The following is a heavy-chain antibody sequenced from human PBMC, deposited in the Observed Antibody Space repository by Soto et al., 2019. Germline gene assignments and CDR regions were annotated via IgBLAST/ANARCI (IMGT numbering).Heavy chain of an antibody. CDR3: ARGMVRGVTRGWFDP. CDR1: GGSISSGGYY. V-gene: IGHV4-31*03. D-gene: IGHD3-10*01. Sequence: QVQLQESGPGLVKPSQTLSLTCTVSGGSISSGGYYWSWIRQHPRKGLEWIGYIYYSGSTYYNPSLKSRVTISVDTSKNQFSLKLSSVTAADTAVYYCARGMVRGVTRGWFDPWGQGTLVTVSS. J-gene: IGHJ5*02. CDR2: IYYSGST.